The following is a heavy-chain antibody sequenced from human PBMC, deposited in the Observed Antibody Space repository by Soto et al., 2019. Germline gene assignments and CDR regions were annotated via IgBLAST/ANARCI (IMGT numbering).Heavy chain of an antibody. CDR2: ISGSGGST. D-gene: IGHD6-19*01. J-gene: IGHJ4*02. CDR1: GFTFSSYA. V-gene: IGHV3-23*01. CDR3: AKGQTVAGPGEVDY. Sequence: EVQLLESGGGLVQPGGSLRLSCAASGFTFSSYAMNWVRQAPGKGLEWVSAISGSGGSTYYADSVKGRFTISRDNSKNTLYLQMNSLRGEDTAVYYCAKGQTVAGPGEVDYWGQGTLVTVSS.